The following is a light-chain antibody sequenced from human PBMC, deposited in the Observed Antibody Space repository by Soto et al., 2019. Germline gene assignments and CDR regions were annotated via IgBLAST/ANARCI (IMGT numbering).Light chain of an antibody. CDR1: QSVSSY. CDR2: DAS. CDR3: QQRSNWPRST. J-gene: IGKJ4*01. V-gene: IGKV3-11*01. Sequence: EIVLTQSPATLSLSPGERATLSCRASQSVSSYLAWYQQKPGQAPRLLIYDASNRATGIPARFSGGGSGTDFTLTISSLEPEDFAVYYCQQRSNWPRSTFGGGTKV.